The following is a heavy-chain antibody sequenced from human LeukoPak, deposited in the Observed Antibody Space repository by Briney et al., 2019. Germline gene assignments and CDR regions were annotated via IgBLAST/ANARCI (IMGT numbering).Heavy chain of an antibody. J-gene: IGHJ1*01. CDR1: GFTFSDYC. V-gene: IGHV3-11*01. CDR2: ISSHDSIT. CDR3: AQDIAWGAFEH. D-gene: IGHD7-27*01. Sequence: PGGSLRLSCTASGFTFSDYCVTWVRQSPGKGLEWISYISSHDSITFYADSVKGRFTISRDNARSSVYLQMNSLRPDDTALYYCAQDIAWGAFEHWGQGTLVTVSS.